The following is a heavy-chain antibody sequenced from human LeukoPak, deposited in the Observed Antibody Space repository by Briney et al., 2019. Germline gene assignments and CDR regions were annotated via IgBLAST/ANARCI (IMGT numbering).Heavy chain of an antibody. CDR1: GFSFSAYS. CDR3: ARDPSTGTATYFDY. V-gene: IGHV3-48*02. CDR2: ISSRTSII. D-gene: IGHD4-17*01. J-gene: IGHJ4*02. Sequence: GGSLRLSCAASGFSFSAYSMNWVRQAPGKGLEWVSYISSRTSIIYYADSVKGRFTISRDKAKNSLYLQMNSLRDEDTAVYYCARDPSTGTATYFDYWGQGTLVTVSS.